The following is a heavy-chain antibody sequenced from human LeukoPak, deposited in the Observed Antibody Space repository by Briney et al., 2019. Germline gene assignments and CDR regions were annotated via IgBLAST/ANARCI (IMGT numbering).Heavy chain of an antibody. CDR3: ARADIVDWFDP. CDR2: INPSGGST. D-gene: IGHD5-12*01. Sequence: ASAKVSCKASGYTFTSNSMHWVRQAPGQGLEWMGIINPSGGSTSYAQKLQGRVTMTTDTSTSTAYMELRSLRSDDTAVYYCARADIVDWFDPWGQGTLVTVSS. J-gene: IGHJ5*02. V-gene: IGHV1-46*01. CDR1: GYTFTSNS.